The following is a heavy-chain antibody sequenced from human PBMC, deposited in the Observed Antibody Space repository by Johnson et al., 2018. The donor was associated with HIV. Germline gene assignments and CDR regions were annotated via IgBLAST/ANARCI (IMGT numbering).Heavy chain of an antibody. CDR2: IKQDGSER. CDR1: GFTFSSYW. Sequence: VQLVESGGGLVQPGGSLRLSCAASGFTFSSYWMTWVRQAPGKGLEWVANIKQDGSERYYVDSLKGRFTISRDNAKNSLYLQMNSLRAGDTAVYYCARGDYGDYLNAFDIWGQGTMVTVSS. D-gene: IGHD4-17*01. CDR3: ARGDYGDYLNAFDI. J-gene: IGHJ3*02. V-gene: IGHV3-7*01.